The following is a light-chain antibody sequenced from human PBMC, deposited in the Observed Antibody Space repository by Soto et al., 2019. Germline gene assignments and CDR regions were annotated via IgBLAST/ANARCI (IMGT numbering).Light chain of an antibody. CDR2: ATS. Sequence: EVVMTQSPATLSVSPGDSATLSCRASEGVGTNLAWYQQTPGQGPRLLIYATSTRATGIPARFSGSGSGTEFTITISGLQSEDFAIYYCQQYNKGPPWTFGQGTKVEIK. CDR3: QQYNKGPPWT. CDR1: EGVGTN. J-gene: IGKJ1*01. V-gene: IGKV3-15*01.